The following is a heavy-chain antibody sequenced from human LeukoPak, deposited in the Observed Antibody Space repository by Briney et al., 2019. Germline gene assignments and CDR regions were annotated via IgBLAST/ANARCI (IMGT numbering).Heavy chain of an antibody. CDR3: ATNISAGVDY. CDR1: GYTLTSYG. D-gene: IGHD6-19*01. CDR2: ITPYNGYA. V-gene: IGHV1-18*01. J-gene: IGHJ4*02. Sequence: GASVKVSCKATGYTLTSYGLSWVRQAPGQGLEWMGWITPYNGYAKYAQKFQGRVSMTTDTSTSTAYMELRSLRSDDTAVYYCATNISAGVDYWGQGTLVTVSS.